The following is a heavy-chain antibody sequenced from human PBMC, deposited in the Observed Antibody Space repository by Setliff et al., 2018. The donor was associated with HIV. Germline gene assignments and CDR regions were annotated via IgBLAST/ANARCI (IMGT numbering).Heavy chain of an antibody. CDR3: ARSRPFFDI. CDR1: GYSISSGYY. J-gene: IGHJ3*02. CDR2: IYHSGST. Sequence: PSETLSLTCAVSGYSISSGYYWGWIRQPPGKGLEWIGSIYHSGSTYYNPSLKSRVTISVDTSKNQFSLKLSSVTAADTAVYHCARSRPFFDIWGQGTMVTVSS. V-gene: IGHV4-38-2*01.